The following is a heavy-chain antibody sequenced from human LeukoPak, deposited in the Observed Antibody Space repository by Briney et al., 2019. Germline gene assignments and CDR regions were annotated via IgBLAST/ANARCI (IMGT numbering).Heavy chain of an antibody. CDR2: ISYDGSNK. J-gene: IGHJ4*02. V-gene: IGHV3-30*14. CDR3: ARVLWNGDYPRFDY. Sequence: GGSLRLSCAASGFTFSSYAMHWVRQAPGKGLEWVAVISYDGSNKYYADSVKGRFTISRDNSKNTLYLQMNSLRAEDTAVYYCARVLWNGDYPRFDYWGQGTLVTVSS. CDR1: GFTFSSYA. D-gene: IGHD4-17*01.